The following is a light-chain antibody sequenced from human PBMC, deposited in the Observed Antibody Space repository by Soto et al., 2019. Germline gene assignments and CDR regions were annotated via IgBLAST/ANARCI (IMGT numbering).Light chain of an antibody. CDR1: SSDVGGYNY. CDR2: EVS. J-gene: IGLJ2*01. Sequence: QSVLTQPASVSGSPGQSITISCTGTSSDVGGYNYVSWYQQHPGKAPKLIIYEVSNRPSGVSNRFSGSKSGNTASLTISGLQPEDESDYYCSSFTNTKTVVFGGGTKLTVL. V-gene: IGLV2-14*01. CDR3: SSFTNTKTVV.